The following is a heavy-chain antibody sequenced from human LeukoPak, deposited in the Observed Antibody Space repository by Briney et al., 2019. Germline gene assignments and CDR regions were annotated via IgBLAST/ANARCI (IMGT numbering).Heavy chain of an antibody. D-gene: IGHD2-2*01. CDR2: IYHSGST. CDR3: ARGVVVPAAIPGY. V-gene: IGHV4-30-2*01. J-gene: IGHJ4*02. Sequence: SETLSLTCAVSGGSISSGGYSWSWIRQPPGKGLEWIGYIYHSGSTYYNPSLKSRVTISVDRSKNQFSLKLSSVTAADTAVYYCARGVVVPAAIPGYWGQGTLVTVSS. CDR1: GGSISSGGYS.